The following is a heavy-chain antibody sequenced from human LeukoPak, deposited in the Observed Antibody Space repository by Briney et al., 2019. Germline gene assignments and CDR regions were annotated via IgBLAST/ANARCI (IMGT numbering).Heavy chain of an antibody. D-gene: IGHD5-12*01. J-gene: IGHJ6*02. V-gene: IGHV1-8*01. CDR1: GYTFTSYD. CDR2: MNPNSGNT. Sequence: ASVKVSCKASGYTFTSYDINWVRQATGQGREWMGWMNPNSGNTGYAQKFQGRVTMTRNTSISTAYMELSSLRSEDTAVYYCARGLVATPTFYYYYYGMDVWGQGTTVTVSS. CDR3: ARGLVATPTFYYYYYGMDV.